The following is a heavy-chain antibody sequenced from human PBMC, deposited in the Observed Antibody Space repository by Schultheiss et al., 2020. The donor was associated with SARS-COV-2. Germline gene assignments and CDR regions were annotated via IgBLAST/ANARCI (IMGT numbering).Heavy chain of an antibody. CDR3: ARGPHYCGGDCYSFDY. J-gene: IGHJ4*02. V-gene: IGHV4-39*01. Sequence: SETLSLTCTVSGGSISSSSYYWSWIRQPPGKGLEWIGYIYYSGSTNYNPSLKSRVTISVDTSKNQFSLKLSSVTAADTAVYYCARGPHYCGGDCYSFDYWGQGTLVTVSS. CDR2: IYYSGST. CDR1: GGSISSSSYY. D-gene: IGHD2-21*01.